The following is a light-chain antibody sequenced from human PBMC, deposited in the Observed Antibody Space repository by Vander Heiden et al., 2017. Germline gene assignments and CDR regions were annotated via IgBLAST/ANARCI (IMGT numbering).Light chain of an antibody. CDR3: QAEDSSRIGSKV. CDR2: CNS. Sequence: TSSRTGSSCNIGVGYNVQWYQQLPATAPTLLIYCNSNRPSGVAARCSCAKSGTTASLATTGVHGSEEAADYCQAEDSSRIGSKVFGGGTKLTVL. V-gene: IGLV1-40*01. CDR1: SCNIGVGYN. J-gene: IGLJ3*02.